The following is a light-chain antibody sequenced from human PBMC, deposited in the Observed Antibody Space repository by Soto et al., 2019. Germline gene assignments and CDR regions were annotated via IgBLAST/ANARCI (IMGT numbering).Light chain of an antibody. CDR3: SSYTSSSSVV. Sequence: QSVLTQPASVSGSPGQSITISCTGTSSDVGGYNYVSWYQQHPGKAPKLMIYDVSNRPSGVSNRFSGSKSGNTASLTISGLQAEDEADYYCSSYTSSSSVVFGGGNMVTVL. CDR1: SSDVGGYNY. J-gene: IGLJ2*01. CDR2: DVS. V-gene: IGLV2-14*01.